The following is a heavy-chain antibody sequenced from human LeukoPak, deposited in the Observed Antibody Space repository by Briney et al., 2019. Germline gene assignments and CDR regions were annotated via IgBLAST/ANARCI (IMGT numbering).Heavy chain of an antibody. CDR1: GFTFSRFW. CDR3: ARVEGFIDY. V-gene: IGHV3-7*02. Sequence: GGSLRLSCAASGFTFSRFWMGWVRQAPGKGLEWVANIKPDGSEKNYGDSVRGRFTISRDNAKNSLYLQMISLRAEDTALYYCARVEGFIDYWGQGTLVTVSS. J-gene: IGHJ4*02. D-gene: IGHD3-16*02. CDR2: IKPDGSEK.